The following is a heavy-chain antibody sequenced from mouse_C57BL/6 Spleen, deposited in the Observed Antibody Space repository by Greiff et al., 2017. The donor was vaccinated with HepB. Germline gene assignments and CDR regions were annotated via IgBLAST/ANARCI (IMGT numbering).Heavy chain of an antibody. CDR3: ARRGWLPFDY. D-gene: IGHD2-3*01. V-gene: IGHV5-6*02. CDR2: ISSGGSYT. J-gene: IGHJ2*01. Sequence: EVMLVESGGDLVKPGGSLKLSCAASGFTFSSYGMSWVRQTPDKRLEWVATISSGGSYTYYPDSVKGRFTISRDNAKNTLYLQMSSLKSEDTAMYYCARRGWLPFDYWGQGTTLTVSS. CDR1: GFTFSSYG.